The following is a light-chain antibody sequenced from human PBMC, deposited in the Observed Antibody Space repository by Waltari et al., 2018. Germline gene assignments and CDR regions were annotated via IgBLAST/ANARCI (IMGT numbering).Light chain of an antibody. V-gene: IGLV2-14*03. CDR1: RRAAGGSNS. J-gene: IGLJ2*01. Sequence: QPALTQPASASAHPGQSITISCPGPRRAAGGSNSVFGYQQHPGKAPKLMIYDVSNRPSGVSNRFSGSKSGNTASLTISGLQAEDEADYYCSSYTSSSTLVFGGGTKLTVL. CDR2: DVS. CDR3: SSYTSSSTLV.